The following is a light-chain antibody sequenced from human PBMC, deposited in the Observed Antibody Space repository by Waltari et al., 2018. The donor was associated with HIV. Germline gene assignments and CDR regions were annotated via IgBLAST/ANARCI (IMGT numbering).Light chain of an antibody. CDR2: DAS. V-gene: IGKV1-33*01. J-gene: IGKJ2*01. CDR1: QDIRNY. CDR3: QQYAT. Sequence: DIQLTQSPSSLSASVGDRVTITCQASQDIRNYLNWYQQNAGKALTLPFYDASNLETGVPARFSGSRSGTTFTFTISGLQPEDIATDYCQQYATFGQGTKLEIK.